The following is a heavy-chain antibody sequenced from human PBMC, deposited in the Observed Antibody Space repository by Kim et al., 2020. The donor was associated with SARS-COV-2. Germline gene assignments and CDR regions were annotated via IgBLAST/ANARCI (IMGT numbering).Heavy chain of an antibody. CDR1: GYTLTELS. Sequence: ASVKVSCKVSGYTLTELSMHWVRQAPGKGLEWMGGFDPEDGETIYAQKFQGRVTMTEDTSTDTAYMELSSLRSEDTAVYYCAARSSGYYYVLGIDYWGQGTLVTVSS. D-gene: IGHD3-22*01. V-gene: IGHV1-24*01. CDR2: FDPEDGET. J-gene: IGHJ4*02. CDR3: AARSSGYYYVLGIDY.